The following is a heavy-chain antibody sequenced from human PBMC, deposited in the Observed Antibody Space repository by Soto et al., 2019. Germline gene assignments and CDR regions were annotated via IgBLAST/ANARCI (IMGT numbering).Heavy chain of an antibody. D-gene: IGHD4-17*01. V-gene: IGHV4-59*01. CDR1: GGSISSYY. Sequence: SETLSLTCTVSGGSISSYYWSWIRQPPGKGLERIGYIYYSGSTNYNPSLKSRVTISVDTSKNQFSLKLSSVTAADTAVYYCARDRVTTPDGVDYYYMDVWGKGTLVTVSS. CDR2: IYYSGST. J-gene: IGHJ6*03. CDR3: ARDRVTTPDGVDYYYMDV.